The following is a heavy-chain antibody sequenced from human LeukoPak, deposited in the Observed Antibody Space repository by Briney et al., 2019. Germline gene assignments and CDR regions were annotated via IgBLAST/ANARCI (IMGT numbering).Heavy chain of an antibody. CDR2: MYYSGST. Sequence: SETLSLTCTVSGGSISSYYWSWIRQPPGKGLEWIGYMYYSGSTNYNPSLKSRVAISGDTSKNQFSLNLSSVTAADTAVYYCARALVGSSSGYFYYYMDVWGKGTTVTVSS. CDR1: GGSISSYY. J-gene: IGHJ6*03. D-gene: IGHD6-6*01. CDR3: ARALVGSSSGYFYYYMDV. V-gene: IGHV4-59*12.